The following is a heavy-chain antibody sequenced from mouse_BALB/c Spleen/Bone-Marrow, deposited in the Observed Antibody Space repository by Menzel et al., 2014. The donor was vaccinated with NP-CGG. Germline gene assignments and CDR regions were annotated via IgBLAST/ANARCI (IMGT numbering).Heavy chain of an antibody. J-gene: IGHJ2*01. D-gene: IGHD1-1*01. CDR2: IWGDGIT. CDR1: GFSLTVYG. V-gene: IGHV2-6-7*01. CDR3: PRDSNYFDY. Sequence: VQGVESGPGLVAPSQSLSITCTVSGFSLTVYGVNWVRQPPGKGLEWLGMIWGDGITDYNSALKSTLNINNYYSKNQFFLKINNLQTDDTTKYYCPRDSNYFDYWCQRTTLTVSS.